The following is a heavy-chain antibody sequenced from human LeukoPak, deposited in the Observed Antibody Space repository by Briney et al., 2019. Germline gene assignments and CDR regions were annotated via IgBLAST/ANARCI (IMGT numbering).Heavy chain of an antibody. CDR1: GDSVSSNSAA. V-gene: IGHV6-1*01. D-gene: IGHD6-6*01. CDR3: ARAGSSSLGGYYYYYYMDV. Sequence: SQTLSLTCAISGDSVSSNSAAWNWIRQSPSRGLEWLGRTYYSSKWYNDYAVSVKSRITINPDTSKNQFSLQLNSVTPEDTAVYYCARAGSSSLGGYYYYYYMDVWGKGTTVTVSS. CDR2: TYYSSKWYN. J-gene: IGHJ6*03.